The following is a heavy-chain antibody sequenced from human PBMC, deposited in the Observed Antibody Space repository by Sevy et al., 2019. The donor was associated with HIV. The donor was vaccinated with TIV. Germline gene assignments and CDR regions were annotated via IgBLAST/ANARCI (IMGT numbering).Heavy chain of an antibody. J-gene: IGHJ6*02. D-gene: IGHD3-22*01. V-gene: IGHV3-30*02. CDR1: GFTFNTFG. CDR2: IWYDGSNK. CDR3: AKEGHYYYDSSGYYGMDV. Sequence: GGSLRLSCAASGFTFNTFGMHWVRQAPGKGLEWVAEIWYDGSNKYYEESVKGRFTMSRDNSKNTLLLKMNSLRADETAVYYCAKEGHYYYDSSGYYGMDVWGQGTTVTVSS.